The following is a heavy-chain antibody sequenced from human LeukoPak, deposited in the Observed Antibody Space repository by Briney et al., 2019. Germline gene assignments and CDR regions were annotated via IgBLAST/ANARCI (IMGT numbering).Heavy chain of an antibody. CDR3: ARGLTGEAGY. CDR1: GGSISSYY. CDR2: IYNSGST. Sequence: SETLSLTCTVSGGSISSYYWSWIRQPPGKGLEWIGYIYNSGSTNYNPSLTSRVTISVDTSKNQFSLKLSSVTAADTAVYYCARGLTGEAGYWGQGTLVTVSS. V-gene: IGHV4-59*01. J-gene: IGHJ4*02.